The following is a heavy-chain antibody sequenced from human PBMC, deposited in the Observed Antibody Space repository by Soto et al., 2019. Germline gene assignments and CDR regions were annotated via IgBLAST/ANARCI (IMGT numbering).Heavy chain of an antibody. J-gene: IGHJ6*02. D-gene: IGHD4-17*01. Sequence: GGSLRLSCAASGFTFSGSAMHWVRQASGKGLEWVGRIRSKANSYATAYAASVKGRFTISRDDSKNTAYLKMNSLKTEDTAVYYCTRHPSGGDYVPDYYYGMDVWGQGTTVTVSS. CDR2: IRSKANSYAT. CDR1: GFTFSGSA. V-gene: IGHV3-73*01. CDR3: TRHPSGGDYVPDYYYGMDV.